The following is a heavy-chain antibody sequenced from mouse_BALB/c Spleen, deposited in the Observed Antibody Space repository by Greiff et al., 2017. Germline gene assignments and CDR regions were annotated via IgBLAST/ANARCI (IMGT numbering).Heavy chain of an antibody. J-gene: IGHJ3*01. Sequence: QVQLKESGPGLVQPSQSLSITCTVSGFSLTSYGVHWVRQSPGKGLEWLGVIWSGGSTDYNAAFISRLSISKDNSKSQVFFKMNSLQANDTAIYYSARPYYDYDWFAYWGQGTLVTVSA. CDR1: GFSLTSYG. CDR3: ARPYYDYDWFAY. V-gene: IGHV2-2*02. D-gene: IGHD2-4*01. CDR2: IWSGGST.